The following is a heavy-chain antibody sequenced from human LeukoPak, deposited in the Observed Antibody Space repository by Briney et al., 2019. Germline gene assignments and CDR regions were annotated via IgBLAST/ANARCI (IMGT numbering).Heavy chain of an antibody. D-gene: IGHD3-16*02. J-gene: IGHJ3*02. V-gene: IGHV1-69*13. CDR1: GGTLRNFG. Sequence: ASVKVSCKASGGTLRNFGISWVRQAPGQGLEWMGGTISLFNTANYAHKFQGRLNIIADEATNTAYMELTGLRSEDTAVYYCAREDQFVIQRAFDIWGQGTVVTVSS. CDR2: TISLFNTA. CDR3: AREDQFVIQRAFDI.